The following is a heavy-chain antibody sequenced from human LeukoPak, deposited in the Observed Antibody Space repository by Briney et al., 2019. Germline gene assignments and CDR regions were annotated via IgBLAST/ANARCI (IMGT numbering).Heavy chain of an antibody. Sequence: GGSLRLSCAAPGFTFSTYAMHWVRQAPGKGLEWVAVIWYDGSNAYYADSVKGRFTISRDNAKNTLYLQMNRLRTEDTAVYYCAREDEEWGGIAAAGTRGMDVWGQGTTVTVSS. J-gene: IGHJ6*02. CDR1: GFTFSTYA. CDR3: AREDEEWGGIAAAGTRGMDV. CDR2: IWYDGSNA. V-gene: IGHV3-33*01. D-gene: IGHD6-13*01.